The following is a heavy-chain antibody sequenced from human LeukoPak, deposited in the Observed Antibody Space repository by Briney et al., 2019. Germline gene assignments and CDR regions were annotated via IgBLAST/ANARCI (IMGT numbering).Heavy chain of an antibody. J-gene: IGHJ4*02. V-gene: IGHV1-69*06. CDR3: ARGLGGYSGYSRGGSFDY. CDR2: IIPIFGTA. D-gene: IGHD5-12*01. Sequence: SVKVSCKASGGTFSSYAISWVRQAPGQGLEWMGGIIPIFGTANYAQKFQGRVTITADKSTSTAYMELSSLRSEDTAVYYCARGLGGYSGYSRGGSFDYWGQGTLVTVSS. CDR1: GGTFSSYA.